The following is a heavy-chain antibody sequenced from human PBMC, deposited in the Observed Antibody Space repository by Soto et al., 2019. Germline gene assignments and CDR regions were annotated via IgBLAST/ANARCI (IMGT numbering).Heavy chain of an antibody. J-gene: IGHJ4*02. CDR2: ISGSGGTT. CDR3: AKDNPVVLVPTSDPPFDY. CDR1: GFTFSTYA. Sequence: PGGSLRLSCAASGFTFSTYAMSWVRQAPGKGLEWVSAISGSGGTTYYADSVKGRFTISRDNSKNALYLQMNSLRAEDTAVYYCAKDNPVVLVPTSDPPFDYWGQGTLVTVSS. V-gene: IGHV3-23*01. D-gene: IGHD2-15*01.